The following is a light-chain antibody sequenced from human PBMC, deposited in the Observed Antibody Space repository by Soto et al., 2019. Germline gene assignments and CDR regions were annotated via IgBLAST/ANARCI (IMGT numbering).Light chain of an antibody. CDR3: QVWISGYDHHVV. V-gene: IGLV3-21*02. Sequence: SYELTQPPSVSVAPGQTARITCGGDNIETKGVHWYQQKPGQAPVLVMFDDSDRPSGIPERFSGSNSGNTATLTISRVEAGDEAAYYCQVWISGYDHHVVFGGGTQLTVL. CDR1: NIETKG. CDR2: DDS. J-gene: IGLJ2*01.